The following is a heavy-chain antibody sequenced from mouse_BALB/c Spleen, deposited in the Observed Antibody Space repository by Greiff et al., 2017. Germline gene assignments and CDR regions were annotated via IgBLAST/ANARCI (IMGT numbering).Heavy chain of an antibody. CDR2: ISSGGSYT. CDR3: ARENSLDY. V-gene: IGHV5-9-4*01. Sequence: EVQVVESGGGLVKPGGSLKLSCAASGFTFSSYAMSWVRQSPEKRLEWVAEISSGGSYTYYPDTVTGRFTISRDNAKNTLYLEMSSLRSEDTAMYYCARENSLDYWGQGTSVTVSS. J-gene: IGHJ4*01. CDR1: GFTFSSYA.